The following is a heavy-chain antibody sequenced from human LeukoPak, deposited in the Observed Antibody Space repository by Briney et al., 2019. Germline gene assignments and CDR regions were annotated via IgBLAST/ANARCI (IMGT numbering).Heavy chain of an antibody. V-gene: IGHV1-2*02. Sequence: ASVKVSCKASGYTFTGYYMHWVRQAPGQGLEWMGWINPNSGGTNYAQKFQGRVTMTRDTSISTAYMELSRLRSDDTAVYYCARDASSTSCCDGFDIWGQGTTVTVSS. CDR1: GYTFTGYY. D-gene: IGHD2-2*01. CDR2: INPNSGGT. J-gene: IGHJ3*02. CDR3: ARDASSTSCCDGFDI.